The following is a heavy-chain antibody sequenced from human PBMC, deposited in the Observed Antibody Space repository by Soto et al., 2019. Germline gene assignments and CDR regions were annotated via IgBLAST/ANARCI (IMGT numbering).Heavy chain of an antibody. CDR3: ARALSRYYYYGIDV. CDR1: GYTFTSYD. J-gene: IGHJ6*02. V-gene: IGHV1-8*01. CDR2: MNPNSGNT. Sequence: QVQLVQSGAEVKKPGASVKVSCKASGYTFTSYDINWVRQATGQGLEWMGWMNPNSGNTGYAQKCQGRGTXXRXTXXSTAYMELSSLRTEDTAVFYCARALSRYYYYGIDVWGQGTTVTVSS.